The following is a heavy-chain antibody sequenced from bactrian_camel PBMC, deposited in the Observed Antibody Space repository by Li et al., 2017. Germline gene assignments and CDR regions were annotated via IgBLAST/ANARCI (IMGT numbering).Heavy chain of an antibody. CDR2: ISASGATT. Sequence: HVQLVESGGGLVQPGGSLRLSCAASGFTLSRHGMNWFRQAPGKALEWVAGISASGATTSYGDSVKGRFTISRDTVNNMLYLLLDGAKTGDTAKYFCAKGIQKCPGNYCRPEGQGTQVTVS. CDR1: GFTLSRHG. D-gene: IGHD2*01. J-gene: IGHJ4*01. V-gene: IGHV3S1*01.